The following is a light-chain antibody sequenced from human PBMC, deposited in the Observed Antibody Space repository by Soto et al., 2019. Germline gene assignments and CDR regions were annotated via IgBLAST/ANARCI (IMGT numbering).Light chain of an antibody. CDR3: QQSYMDPIT. V-gene: IGKV1-39*01. CDR1: ESISTY. CDR2: DAF. J-gene: IGKJ5*01. Sequence: DIKMYKSPASLSASIENRVNITCRAIESISTYLNWYQKKPGKAPNLLIYDAFRLQSGVHSRFSGSGGGTDFTLSISSVQPEDFATYFCQQSYMDPITFGQGTRLEIK.